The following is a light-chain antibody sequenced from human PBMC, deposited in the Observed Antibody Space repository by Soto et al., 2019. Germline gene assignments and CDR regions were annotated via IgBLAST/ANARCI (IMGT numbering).Light chain of an antibody. Sequence: DLQMTQSPSSLSASVGDRVTITCRASQSISSYLNWYQQKPGKAPKLLIYAASSLQSGVPSRFSGSGSGTDFTLTISSLQPEDFATYYCQQSYSTRITFGQGTRLEI. CDR1: QSISSY. CDR3: QQSYSTRIT. J-gene: IGKJ5*01. V-gene: IGKV1-39*01. CDR2: AAS.